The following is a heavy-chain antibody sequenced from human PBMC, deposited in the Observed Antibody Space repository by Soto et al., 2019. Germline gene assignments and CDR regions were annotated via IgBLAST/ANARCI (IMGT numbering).Heavy chain of an antibody. Sequence: QVQLQESGPGLVKPSETLSLTCTVSGGSISSYYWSWIRQPPVKGLEWIGYIYYSGSTDYSPSLKSRVTLSVDTSKNQFSLRLRSVTAADTAVYYCARVWAAGTDAFDIWGQGTMVTVSS. CDR3: ARVWAAGTDAFDI. V-gene: IGHV4-59*01. CDR1: GGSISSYY. J-gene: IGHJ3*02. CDR2: IYYSGST. D-gene: IGHD6-13*01.